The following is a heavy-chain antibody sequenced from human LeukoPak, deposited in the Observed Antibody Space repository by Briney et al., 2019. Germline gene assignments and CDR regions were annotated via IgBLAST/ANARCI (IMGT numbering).Heavy chain of an antibody. CDR1: GGSISSSNW. V-gene: IGHV4-4*02. D-gene: IGHD1-26*01. Sequence: TSETLSLTCAVSGGSISSSNWWSWVRQPPGKGLEWIGEIYHSGSTNYNPSLKSRVTISVDKSKNQFSLKVRSVTAADTAVYYCARDKREPRYAFDIWGQGTMVTVSS. J-gene: IGHJ3*02. CDR2: IYHSGST. CDR3: ARDKREPRYAFDI.